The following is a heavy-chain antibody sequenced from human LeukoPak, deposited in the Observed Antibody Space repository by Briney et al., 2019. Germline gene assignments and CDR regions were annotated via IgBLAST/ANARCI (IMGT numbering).Heavy chain of an antibody. CDR1: GGSISSYY. V-gene: IGHV4-59*01. CDR3: ARVGSYNFDF. Sequence: SETLSLTCTVSGGSISSYYWSWIRQPPGKGLEWIGYSHYTGSTNYNPSLKRRVTISVDTSKNLFSLKLSSVTAADTAVYYCARVGSYNFDFWGQGTLVTVSS. J-gene: IGHJ4*02. D-gene: IGHD1-26*01. CDR2: SHYTGST.